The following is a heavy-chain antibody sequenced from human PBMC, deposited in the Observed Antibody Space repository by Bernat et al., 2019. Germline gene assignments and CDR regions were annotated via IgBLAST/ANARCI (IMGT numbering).Heavy chain of an antibody. CDR1: GFTFSNYG. Sequence: QVQRLESGGGVVQPGRSLRLCCAAAGFTFSNYGMHWVRQAPGKGLECVALIWYDGSNRNYADYVKGRFTISRDNSKNTLYLLMDSLRAEDTAMSFCARGGSDSSGRGDYYFDNWGQGTLVTVSS. J-gene: IGHJ4*02. V-gene: IGHV3-33*01. D-gene: IGHD6-19*01. CDR3: ARGGSDSSGRGDYYFDN. CDR2: IWYDGSNR.